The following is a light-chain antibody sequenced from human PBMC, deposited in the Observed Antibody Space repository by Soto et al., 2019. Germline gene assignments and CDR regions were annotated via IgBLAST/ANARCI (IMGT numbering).Light chain of an antibody. CDR1: SSDVGAYNY. CDR3: SSYRSTSNYV. J-gene: IGLJ1*01. CDR2: EVS. V-gene: IGLV2-14*01. Sequence: QSVLTQPASVSGSPGQSITISCTGTSSDVGAYNYVSWFQQHPDKVPKLIIYEVSNRPSGVSSRFSGSKSGNTASLTISGLQAEDEADYYCSSYRSTSNYVFGSGTRSPS.